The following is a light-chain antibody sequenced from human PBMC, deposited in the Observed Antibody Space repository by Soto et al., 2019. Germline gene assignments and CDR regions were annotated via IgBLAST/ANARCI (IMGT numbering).Light chain of an antibody. V-gene: IGKV3-15*01. CDR1: QSVSSY. Sequence: TQSPASPSLSPDEGATLSCRVSQSVSSYLAWYQQKPGQAPRLLIYDTSTRATGIPARFSGSGSGTEFTLTISSLQSEDFAVYYCQQYNNWPPITFGQGTRLENK. J-gene: IGKJ5*01. CDR3: QQYNNWPPIT. CDR2: DTS.